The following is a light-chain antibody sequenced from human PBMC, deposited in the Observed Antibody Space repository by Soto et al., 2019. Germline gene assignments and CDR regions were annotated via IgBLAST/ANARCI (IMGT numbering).Light chain of an antibody. CDR2: LGS. V-gene: IGKV2-28*01. CDR3: MQAVQSPWT. Sequence: DVVMTQSPLSLPVTPGEPASISCRSSQSLLQSNGYKYLDWYLQKPGQSPQLLIYLGSNRVSGVPDRFSGSESDTDFTLKISRVEAEDVRVYYCMQAVQSPWTFGQATKMEIK. J-gene: IGKJ1*01. CDR1: QSLLQSNGYKY.